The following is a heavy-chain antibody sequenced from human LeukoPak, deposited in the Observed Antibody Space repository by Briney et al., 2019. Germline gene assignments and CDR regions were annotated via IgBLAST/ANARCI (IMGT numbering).Heavy chain of an antibody. CDR1: GGSISSYY. Sequence: SETLSLTCTVSGGSISSYYWSWVRQPAGKGLEWIGRIYTSVSTNYNTSLKSRVTMSVDTSKKQFSLKLSSVTPADTHWFYSGSSNYNPSLKRRVTMSVDTSKNQFSLKLSSVTGADTAVYYCARGLTDSSGYYGEYFQHWGEGTLVTVSS. CDR3: GSSNYNPSLKRRVTMSVDTSKNQFSLKLSSVTGADTAVYYCARGLTDSSGYYGEYFQH. V-gene: IGHV4-4*07. D-gene: IGHD4-11*01. J-gene: IGHJ1*01. CDR2: IYTSVST.